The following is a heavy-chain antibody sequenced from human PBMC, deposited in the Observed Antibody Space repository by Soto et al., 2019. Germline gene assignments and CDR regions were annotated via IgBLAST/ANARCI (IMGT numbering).Heavy chain of an antibody. D-gene: IGHD2-15*01. V-gene: IGHV3-74*01. Sequence: GGSLRLSCAASGFTFSSYWMHWVRQAPGKGLVWVSRINSDGSSTSYADSVKGRFTISRDNAKNTLYLQMNSLRDEDTAVYYCARDVVVVVAATQYYYYGMDVWGQGTTVTVSS. CDR3: ARDVVVVVAATQYYYYGMDV. J-gene: IGHJ6*02. CDR2: INSDGSST. CDR1: GFTFSSYW.